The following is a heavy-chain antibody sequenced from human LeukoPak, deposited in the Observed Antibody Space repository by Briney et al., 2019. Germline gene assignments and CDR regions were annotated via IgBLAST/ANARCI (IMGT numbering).Heavy chain of an antibody. CDR3: ARAPYGSGNFYYYGMDV. CDR2: VYFSGST. D-gene: IGHD3-10*01. Sequence: SETLSLTCTVSGASISSYYWSWIRQPPGKGLEWIGYVYFSGSTNYNSSLKSRVTISRDTSKNQFSLKLSSETAADTAVYYCARAPYGSGNFYYYGMDVWGQGTTVTVSS. V-gene: IGHV4-59*01. CDR1: GASISSYY. J-gene: IGHJ6*02.